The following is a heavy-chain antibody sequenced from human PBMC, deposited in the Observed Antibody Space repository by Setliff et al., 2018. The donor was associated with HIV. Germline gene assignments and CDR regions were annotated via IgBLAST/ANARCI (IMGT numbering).Heavy chain of an antibody. CDR3: ARGHFFGSGRYYNTPFDY. CDR2: IYPGDSDT. J-gene: IGHJ4*02. D-gene: IGHD3-10*01. CDR1: GYIFAAHW. V-gene: IGHV5-51*01. Sequence: PGESLKISCKASGYIFAAHWIGWVRQMPGKGLEWMGVIYPGDSDTRYSPSFKGQVTILVDKSINTAYLQWSSLKASDTAMYYCARGHFFGSGRYYNTPFDYWGQGTLVTVSS.